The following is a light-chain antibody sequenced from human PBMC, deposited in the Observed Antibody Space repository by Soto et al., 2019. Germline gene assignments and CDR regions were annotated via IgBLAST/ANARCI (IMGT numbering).Light chain of an antibody. CDR3: AAWDDSLNGPV. CDR1: NSNIGNNA. J-gene: IGLJ3*02. Sequence: QSVLTQPPSVSAAPEQRVTISCFGSNSNIGNNAVNWYQQLPGKAPKLLIHYDDRVPSGVSDRFSGSKSGTSASLAISALHSEDEADYYCAAWDDSLNGPVFGGGTKLTVL. V-gene: IGLV1-36*01. CDR2: YDD.